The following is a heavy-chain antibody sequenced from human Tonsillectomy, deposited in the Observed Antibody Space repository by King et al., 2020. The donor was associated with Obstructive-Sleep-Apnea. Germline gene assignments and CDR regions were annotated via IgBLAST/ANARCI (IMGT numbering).Heavy chain of an antibody. CDR2: FSSSGNTR. CDR1: GVTCSDSY. J-gene: IGHJ4*02. Sequence: VQLVESGGGLVKPGGSLRLSCAASGVTCSDSYMSLIPQTPGKGLEWVSYFSSSGNTRYYADSAKGRFTISRDNAKNSLYLQMNGLRADDTAVYYCAERDYWGQGTLVTVSS. CDR3: AERDY. V-gene: IGHV3-11*01.